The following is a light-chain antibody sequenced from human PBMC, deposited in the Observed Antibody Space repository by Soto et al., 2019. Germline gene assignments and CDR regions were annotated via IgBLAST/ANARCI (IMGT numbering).Light chain of an antibody. Sequence: DIQMTQSPSSLSASIGDRVTITCQASQDINNYLNWFQQKPGKAPKLLIYDASNLETGVPSRFSGSGSGTDFTFTISSLQPEDSATYSCQQYDNLPLPFGGGTKVEIK. J-gene: IGKJ4*01. CDR2: DAS. CDR1: QDINNY. CDR3: QQYDNLPLP. V-gene: IGKV1-33*01.